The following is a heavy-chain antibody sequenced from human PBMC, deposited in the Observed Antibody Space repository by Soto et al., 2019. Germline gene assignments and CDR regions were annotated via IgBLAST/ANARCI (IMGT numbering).Heavy chain of an antibody. CDR3: ARGGRDGFDI. CDR1: GGSIRTYY. V-gene: IGHV4-4*07. Sequence: QVQLQESGPGLVKPWETLSLTCTVSGGSIRTYYWNWIRQSAGKGLEWIGRVYISGSTNYHPSLKSRVAMAVDTSNKQFSVKVTSVTAADTAVYYCARGGRDGFDIWGQGMMVTVSS. J-gene: IGHJ3*02. CDR2: VYISGST.